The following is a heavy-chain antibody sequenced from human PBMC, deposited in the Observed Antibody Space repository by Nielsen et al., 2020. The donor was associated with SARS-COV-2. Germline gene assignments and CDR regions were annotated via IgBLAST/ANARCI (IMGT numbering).Heavy chain of an antibody. CDR2: IYYSGST. Sequence: SETLSLTCAVYGGSFSSYYWSWIRQPPGKGLEWIGYIYYSGSTNYNPSLKSRVTISVDTSKNQFSLKLSSVTAADTAVYYCASLGGNSVYWGQGTLVTVSS. J-gene: IGHJ4*02. D-gene: IGHD4-23*01. V-gene: IGHV4-59*08. CDR3: ASLGGNSVY. CDR1: GGSFSSYY.